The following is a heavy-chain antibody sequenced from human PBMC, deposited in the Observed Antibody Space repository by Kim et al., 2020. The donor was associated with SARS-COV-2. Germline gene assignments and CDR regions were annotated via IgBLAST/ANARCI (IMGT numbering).Heavy chain of an antibody. D-gene: IGHD3-22*01. CDR1: GGTFSSYA. CDR2: IIPIFGTA. Sequence: SVKVSCKASGGTFSSYAISWVRQAPGQGLEWMGGIIPIFGTANYAQKFQGRVTITADESTSTAYMELSSLRSEDTAVYYCARGLYYYDSSGYYGYFQHWGQGTLVTVSS. CDR3: ARGLYYYDSSGYYGYFQH. V-gene: IGHV1-69*13. J-gene: IGHJ1*01.